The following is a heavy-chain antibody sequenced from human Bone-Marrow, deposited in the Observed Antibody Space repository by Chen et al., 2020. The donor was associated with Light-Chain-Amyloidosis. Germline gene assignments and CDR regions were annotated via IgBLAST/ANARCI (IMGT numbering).Heavy chain of an antibody. CDR2: IKRDGSER. J-gene: IGHJ3*01. Sequence: EVQLVESGGGLVQPGGSLRLSCVASGFTFSNYWMTWVRQAPGKGLEWVANIKRDGSERSYLDSVKGRFTISRDNAKNSLDLQMNNLRADDTAVYFCARDLDYQDGSGGYFDAFDVWSQGTMVAVSS. V-gene: IGHV3-7*01. CDR1: GFTFSNYW. CDR3: ARDLDYQDGSGGYFDAFDV. D-gene: IGHD3-22*01.